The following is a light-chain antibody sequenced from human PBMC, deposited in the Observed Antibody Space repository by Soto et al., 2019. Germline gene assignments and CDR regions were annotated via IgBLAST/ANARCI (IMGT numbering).Light chain of an antibody. CDR2: AAS. CDR1: QGISSY. Sequence: DIQLTQSPSFLSASVGDRVTITCRASQGISSYLAWYQQKPGKAPKLLIYAASTLQSGVPLRFSGSGSGTEFTLTISSLQPEDFATYFCQQFGISPYTFGQGTKLEIK. J-gene: IGKJ2*01. V-gene: IGKV1-9*01. CDR3: QQFGISPYT.